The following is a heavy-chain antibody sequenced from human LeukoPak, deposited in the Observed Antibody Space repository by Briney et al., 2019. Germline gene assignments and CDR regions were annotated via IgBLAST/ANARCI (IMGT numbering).Heavy chain of an antibody. Sequence: ASVKVSCKASGYTFTSYDINWVRQATGQGLEWMGWMNPNSGNTGYAQKFQGRVTMTRYTSISTAYMELSSLRSEDTAVYYCARFRSSFPAHNMDVWGQGTTVTVSS. V-gene: IGHV1-8*01. CDR3: ARFRSSFPAHNMDV. D-gene: IGHD6-6*01. CDR2: MNPNSGNT. CDR1: GYTFTSYD. J-gene: IGHJ6*02.